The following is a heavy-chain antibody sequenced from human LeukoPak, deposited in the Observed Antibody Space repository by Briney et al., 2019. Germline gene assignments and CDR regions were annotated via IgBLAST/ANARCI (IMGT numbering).Heavy chain of an antibody. CDR1: GYSFTNYW. CDR2: IYPGDSET. D-gene: IGHD5-18*01. CDR3: ARKTGSYGLNYFDY. J-gene: IGHJ4*02. V-gene: IGHV5-51*04. Sequence: PGESLKVSCKGSGYSFTNYWIGWVRQMPGKGLEGMGMIYPGDSETRYSPVFQGQVTISADKPINTAYLQWSSLKASDTAMYYCARKTGSYGLNYFDYWGQGTLVTVSS.